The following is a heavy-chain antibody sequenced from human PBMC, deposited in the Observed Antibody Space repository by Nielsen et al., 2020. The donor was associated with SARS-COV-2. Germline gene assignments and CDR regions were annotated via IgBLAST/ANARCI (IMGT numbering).Heavy chain of an antibody. CDR3: AKEGRAYYGSGSSFDY. V-gene: IGHV3-23*01. Sequence: GESLKISCAASGFTFSSYAMSWVRQAPGKGLEWVSAISGGGGNTFYADSVKGRFTISRDNSKNTLYLQMNSLRAEDTAVYYCAKEGRAYYGSGSSFDYWGQGTLVTVSS. CDR1: GFTFSSYA. D-gene: IGHD3-10*01. CDR2: ISGGGGNT. J-gene: IGHJ4*02.